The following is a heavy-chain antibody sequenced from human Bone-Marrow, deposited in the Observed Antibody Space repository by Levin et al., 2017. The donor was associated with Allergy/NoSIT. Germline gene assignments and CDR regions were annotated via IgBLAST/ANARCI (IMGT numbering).Heavy chain of an antibody. CDR3: ARLGSPG. CDR1: GFTFSSYA. J-gene: IGHJ4*02. D-gene: IGHD3-10*01. V-gene: IGHV3-30*04. Sequence: LSLTCAASGFTFSSYAMHWVRQAPGKGLEWVAVISYDGSNKYYADSVKGRFIISRNNSKNTLYLQMNSLRAEDTAVYYCARLGSPGWGQGTLVTVSS. CDR2: ISYDGSNK.